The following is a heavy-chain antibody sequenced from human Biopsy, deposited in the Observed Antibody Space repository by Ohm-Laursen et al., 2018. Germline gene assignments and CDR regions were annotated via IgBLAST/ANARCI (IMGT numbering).Heavy chain of an antibody. J-gene: IGHJ5*02. CDR3: ARGTNYYGSGRNRHWYDP. Sequence: TLSCTCGGYGWCFSCYYCSWIRQPPGQGLDWIGEINDSGRTTYNASLRSRVTFSVDTSKNQLSRRLRSVTTADTAVYYCARGTNYYGSGRNRHWYDPWGQGTQVTVSS. V-gene: IGHV4-34*01. CDR1: GWCFSCYY. D-gene: IGHD3-10*01. CDR2: INDSGRT.